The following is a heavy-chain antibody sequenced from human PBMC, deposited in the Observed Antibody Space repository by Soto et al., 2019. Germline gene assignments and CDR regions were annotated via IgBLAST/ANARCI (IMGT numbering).Heavy chain of an antibody. Sequence: SQTLSLTCTVSGVSMSTGSYYWGWIRQPPGKGLEWIGTIYYSGSTYYNPSLKSRVTISVDTSKNNFSLKLSSVTAADTAVYYCARIQWALQNWFDPGGQGALVNV. V-gene: IGHV4-39*02. CDR1: GVSMSTGSYY. CDR3: ARIQWALQNWFDP. D-gene: IGHD1-26*01. J-gene: IGHJ5*02. CDR2: IYYSGST.